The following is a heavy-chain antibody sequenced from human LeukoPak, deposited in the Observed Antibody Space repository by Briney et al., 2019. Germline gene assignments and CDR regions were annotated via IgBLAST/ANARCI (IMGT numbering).Heavy chain of an antibody. CDR1: GYSLTSYW. D-gene: IGHD3/OR15-3a*01. CDR3: ARRGWTGGGGIADD. CDR2: IYPGDSDT. J-gene: IGHJ4*02. V-gene: IGHV5-51*01. Sequence: GESLKISGKGSGYSLTSYWIGWAGPMPGKGLEWMGIIYPGDSDTRYSPSFQGQVTISADKSISTAYLQWSSLKASDTAMYYCARRGWTGGGGIADDWGQGTLVTVSS.